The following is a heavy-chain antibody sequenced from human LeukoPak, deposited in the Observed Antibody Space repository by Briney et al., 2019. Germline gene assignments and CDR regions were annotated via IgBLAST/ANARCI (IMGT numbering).Heavy chain of an antibody. V-gene: IGHV1-18*01. CDR2: ISAYNGNT. D-gene: IGHD6-13*01. CDR3: ASVQGGYSSSLYLLNGHYYYYGMDV. CDR1: GYTFTSYG. Sequence: GASVKVSCKASGYTFTSYGISWVRQAPGQGLEWMGWISAYNGNTNYAQTLQGSDIMTTDTSTSTAYKEVRSLGYDDSVVYYCASVQGGYSSSLYLLNGHYYYYGMDVRGQGTTVTVPS. J-gene: IGHJ6*02.